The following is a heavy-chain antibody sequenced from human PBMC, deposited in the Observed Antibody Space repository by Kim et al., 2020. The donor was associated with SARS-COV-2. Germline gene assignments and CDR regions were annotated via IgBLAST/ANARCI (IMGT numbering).Heavy chain of an antibody. CDR3: ARDGTTRNGGYYFDY. J-gene: IGHJ4*02. V-gene: IGHV1-3*01. Sequence: QKFQGRVTITRDTSVSTAYMELSSLRSEDTAVYYCARDGTTRNGGYYFDYWGQGALVTVSS. D-gene: IGHD1-1*01.